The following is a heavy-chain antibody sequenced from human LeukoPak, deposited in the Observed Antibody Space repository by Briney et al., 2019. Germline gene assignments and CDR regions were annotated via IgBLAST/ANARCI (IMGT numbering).Heavy chain of an antibody. CDR2: IYYSGTT. CDR1: GGSISSYY. D-gene: IGHD3-10*01. Sequence: SETLSLTCIVSGGSISSYYWSWIRQPPGKGLEWIGYIYYSGTTNYNPSLKSRVTLSVDTSKNQVSLKLSSVTAADTAVYYCARWGDYYGSGSYHFDYWGQGTLVTVSS. CDR3: ARWGDYYGSGSYHFDY. J-gene: IGHJ4*02. V-gene: IGHV4-59*01.